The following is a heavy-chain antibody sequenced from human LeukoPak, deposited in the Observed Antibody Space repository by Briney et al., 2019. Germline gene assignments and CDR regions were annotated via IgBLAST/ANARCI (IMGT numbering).Heavy chain of an antibody. CDR1: GFTFSTFA. V-gene: IGHV3-23*01. CDR3: AKAFSAYENWPPNWFDP. Sequence: GGSLRLSCAASGFTFSTFAMSWVRQAPGKGLEWVSAISGSGGGTYYADSVKGRLTISRDTSKNTFYLQMSSLRAEDTAVYYCAKAFSAYENWPPNWFDPWGQGTLVTVSS. CDR2: ISGSGGGT. J-gene: IGHJ5*02. D-gene: IGHD5-12*01.